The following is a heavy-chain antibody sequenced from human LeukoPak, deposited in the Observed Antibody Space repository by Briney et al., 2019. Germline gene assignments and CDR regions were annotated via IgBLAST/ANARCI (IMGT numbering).Heavy chain of an antibody. J-gene: IGHJ6*03. CDR1: GFSVSSNF. Sequence: GGSLRLSCAASGFSVSSNFMSWVRQAARKGLEWVSVIYSGGTTYYADSVKGRFTISRDNSKNTLSLQMNSLRAEDTAVYYCARDGYGNNYMDVWGKGTTVTVSS. D-gene: IGHD1/OR15-1a*01. CDR2: IYSGGTT. V-gene: IGHV3-53*01. CDR3: ARDGYGNNYMDV.